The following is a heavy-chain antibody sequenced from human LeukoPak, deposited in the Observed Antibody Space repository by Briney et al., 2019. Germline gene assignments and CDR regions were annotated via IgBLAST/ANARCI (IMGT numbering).Heavy chain of an antibody. CDR2: IYNGDNT. J-gene: IGHJ4*02. CDR3: ARGDYDILTGLNFDY. D-gene: IGHD3-9*01. V-gene: IGHV3-53*01. Sequence: GGSLRLSCAASGFTVSSNHMSWVRQAPGKGLEWVSVIYNGDNTNYGDSVKGRFTISRDNSKNTLYLQMNSLRAEDTAVYYCARGDYDILTGLNFDYWGQGTLVTVSS. CDR1: GFTVSSNH.